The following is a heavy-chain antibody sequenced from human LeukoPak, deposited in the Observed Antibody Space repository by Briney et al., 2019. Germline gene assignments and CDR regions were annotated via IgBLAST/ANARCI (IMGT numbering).Heavy chain of an antibody. CDR2: INQNSYTI. V-gene: IGHV3-11*01. CDR3: ARDRSCSSTSCYWYWFDP. J-gene: IGHJ5*02. D-gene: IGHD2-2*01. CDR1: GFTFSDYY. Sequence: GGSLRLSCAASGFTFSDYYMTWIRQAPGKGLEWISNINQNSYTIYYADSVKGRFTISRDNAKSSLFLHMNSLRVEDTAVYYCARDRSCSSTSCYWYWFDPWGQGTLVTVSS.